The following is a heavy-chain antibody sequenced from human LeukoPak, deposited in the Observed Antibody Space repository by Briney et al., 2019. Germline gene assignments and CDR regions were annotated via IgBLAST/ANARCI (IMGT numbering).Heavy chain of an antibody. D-gene: IGHD3-3*01. V-gene: IGHV3-11*04. CDR2: ISSSGGTI. CDR3: ARDQGYDFWSGYGDY. Sequence: GGSLRLSCAASGFTFSDYYMSWIRQAPGKGLEWVSYISSSGGTIYYADSVKVRFTISRDNAKNSLYLQMNSLRAEDTAAYYCARDQGYDFWSGYGDYWGQGTLVTVSS. J-gene: IGHJ4*02. CDR1: GFTFSDYY.